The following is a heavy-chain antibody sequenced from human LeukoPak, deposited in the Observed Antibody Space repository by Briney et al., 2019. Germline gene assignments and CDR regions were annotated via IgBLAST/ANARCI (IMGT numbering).Heavy chain of an antibody. J-gene: IGHJ4*02. Sequence: SETLSLTCAVYGGSFSGYYRSWIRQPPGKGLEWIGEINHSGSTNYNPSLKSRVTISVDTSKNQFSLKLSSVTAADTAVYYCARGGITGTTSLFDYWGQGTLVTVSS. CDR2: INHSGST. CDR3: ARGGITGTTSLFDY. CDR1: GGSFSGYY. D-gene: IGHD1-7*01. V-gene: IGHV4-34*01.